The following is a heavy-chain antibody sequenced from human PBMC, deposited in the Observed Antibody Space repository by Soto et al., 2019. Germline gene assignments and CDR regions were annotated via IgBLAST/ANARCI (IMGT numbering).Heavy chain of an antibody. V-gene: IGHV4-34*01. Sequence: SETLSLTFAVYGWSFSAYYWSRIRQPPGQGLEWIGEINHSGSTNYNPSLKSRVTISVDTSKNQFSLKLSSVTAADTAVYYCARGWGYCSSTSCYRTYYYGMDVWGQGTTVS. J-gene: IGHJ6*02. CDR2: INHSGST. CDR3: ARGWGYCSSTSCYRTYYYGMDV. CDR1: GWSFSAYY. D-gene: IGHD2-2*02.